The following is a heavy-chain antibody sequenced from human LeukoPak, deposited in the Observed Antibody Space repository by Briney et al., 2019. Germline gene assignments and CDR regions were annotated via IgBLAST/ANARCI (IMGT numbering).Heavy chain of an antibody. J-gene: IGHJ4*02. Sequence: ASVKVSCKSSGYTFIGYYIHWVRQAPGQGLEWMGWINPTSGRTNYAQRFQDRVTMTRDTSIVTAYLQLSRLRSDDTAVYYCARDRGTNDYGDRIVVLFDYWGQGTLVTVSS. CDR1: GYTFIGYY. V-gene: IGHV1-2*02. CDR3: ARDRGTNDYGDRIVVLFDY. CDR2: INPTSGRT. D-gene: IGHD4-17*01.